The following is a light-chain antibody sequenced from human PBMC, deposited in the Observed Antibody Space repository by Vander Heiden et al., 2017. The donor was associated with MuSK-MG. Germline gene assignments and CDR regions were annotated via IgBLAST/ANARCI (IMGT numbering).Light chain of an antibody. CDR2: SNN. J-gene: IGLJ3*02. Sequence: QSVLTQPHSASGTPGQRDTIACSGGGTSKGRNTVNWYQQLPGTAPKLFMYSNNQRPSGVPDRFSGSKSGTSASLAISGLQSEDEAEYYCAAWDDSLLGLVFGGGTKLTVL. CDR3: AAWDDSLLGLV. CDR1: GTSKGRNT. V-gene: IGLV1-44*01.